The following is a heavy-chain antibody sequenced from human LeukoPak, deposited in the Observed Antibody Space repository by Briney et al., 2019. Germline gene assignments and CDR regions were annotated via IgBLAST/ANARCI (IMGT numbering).Heavy chain of an antibody. Sequence: GGSLRLSCTASGFTFGDYAMSWVRQAPGKGLEWVGFIRSKAYGGTTEYAASEKGRFTISRDDSKSIAYLQMNSLKTEDTAVYYCTRDRYSSSWPIDYWGQGTLVTVSS. J-gene: IGHJ4*02. CDR1: GFTFGDYA. D-gene: IGHD6-13*01. CDR3: TRDRYSSSWPIDY. CDR2: IRSKAYGGTT. V-gene: IGHV3-49*04.